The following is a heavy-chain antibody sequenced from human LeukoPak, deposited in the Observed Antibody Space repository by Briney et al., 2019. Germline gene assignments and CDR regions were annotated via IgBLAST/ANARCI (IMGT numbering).Heavy chain of an antibody. CDR3: AGLVGRYSSGLYYYYFDY. CDR2: MYLSGTT. CDR1: GDSINSLDL. D-gene: IGHD3-22*01. V-gene: IGHV4-4*02. Sequence: SETLSLTCTVSGDSINSLDLWSWVRQPPGKGLEWIGEMYLSGTTHSNPSVKSRVTISIDKSKSQFFLNLSSVTAADTAVYYCAGLVGRYSSGLYYYYFDYWGQGTLVTVSS. J-gene: IGHJ4*02.